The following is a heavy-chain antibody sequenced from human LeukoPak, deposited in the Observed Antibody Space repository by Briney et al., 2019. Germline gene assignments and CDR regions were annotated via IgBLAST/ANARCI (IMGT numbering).Heavy chain of an antibody. CDR2: IKQDGSEK. CDR3: ARALYDFRSGYYYYYYGMDV. V-gene: IGHV3-7*01. D-gene: IGHD3-3*01. CDR1: GFTFSSYW. Sequence: PGGSLRLSCAASGFTFSSYWMSWVRQAPGKGLEWVANIKQDGSEKYYVDSVKGRFTISRDNAKNSLYLQMNSLRVEDTAVYYCARALYDFRSGYYYYYYGMDVWGQGTTVTVSS. J-gene: IGHJ6*02.